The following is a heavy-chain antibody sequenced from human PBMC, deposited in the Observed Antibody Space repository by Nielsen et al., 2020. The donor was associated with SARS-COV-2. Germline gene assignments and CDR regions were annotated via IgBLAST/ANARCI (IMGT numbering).Heavy chain of an antibody. CDR1: GGPIARSDYY. V-gene: IGHV4-61*08. CDR3: AQKGHSSGLPDY. D-gene: IGHD3-22*01. J-gene: IGHJ4*02. Sequence: SETLSLTCTVSGVSGGPIARSDYYWSWIRQPPGKGLEWIGDIFYSGSTNYNPSLKSRVTLSVDTSKNQFSLKLRSVTAADTAVYYCAQKGHSSGLPDYWGQGILVIVSS. CDR2: IFYSGST.